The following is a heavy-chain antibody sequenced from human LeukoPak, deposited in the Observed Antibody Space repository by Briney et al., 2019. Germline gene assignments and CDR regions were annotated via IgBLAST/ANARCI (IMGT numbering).Heavy chain of an antibody. CDR3: ARDRGVIVVAHKRGGAFDI. CDR1: GGTYSSYA. Sequence: ASVKVSCKASGGTYSSYAISWVRQAPGQGLEWMGGIIPIFGTANYAQKFQGRVTITTDESTSTAYMELSSLRSEDTAVYYCARDRGVIVVAHKRGGAFDIWGQGTMVTVSS. D-gene: IGHD1-26*01. V-gene: IGHV1-69*05. J-gene: IGHJ3*02. CDR2: IIPIFGTA.